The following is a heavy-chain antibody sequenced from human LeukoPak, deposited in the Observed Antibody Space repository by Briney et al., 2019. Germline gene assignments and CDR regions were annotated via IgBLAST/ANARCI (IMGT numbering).Heavy chain of an antibody. D-gene: IGHD4-17*01. CDR1: GGSISSSSYY. CDR2: IYYSGST. V-gene: IGHV4-61*05. J-gene: IGHJ4*02. Sequence: SETLSLTCTVSGGSISSSSYYWGWIRQPPGKGLEWIGKIYYSGSTNYNPSLKSRVTISVDTSKNQFSLKLGSVTAADTAVYYCARDDYGELDYWGQGTLVTVSS. CDR3: ARDDYGELDY.